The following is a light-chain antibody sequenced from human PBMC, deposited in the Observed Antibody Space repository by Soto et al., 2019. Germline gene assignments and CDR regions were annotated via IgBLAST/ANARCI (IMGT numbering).Light chain of an antibody. J-gene: IGLJ1*01. CDR3: LSYAGSNIYV. V-gene: IGLV2-8*01. CDR2: EVF. CDR1: SSDVGGYNF. Sequence: QSALTQPSSASGSPGQSVTISCTGTSSDVGGYNFVSWYQQHPGKAPKLIIYEVFKRPSGVPDRFSGSKSGNTASLTVSGLQAEDEADYYCLSYAGSNIYVFATGTKVTVL.